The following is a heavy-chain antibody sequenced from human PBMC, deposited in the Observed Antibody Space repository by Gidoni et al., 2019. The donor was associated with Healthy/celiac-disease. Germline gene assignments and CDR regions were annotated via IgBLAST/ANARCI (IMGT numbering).Heavy chain of an antibody. CDR2: IWYDGSNK. CDR3: ARESSTQQLWLGYYYYYYGMDV. J-gene: IGHJ6*02. CDR1: GFTFSSYG. D-gene: IGHD5-18*01. Sequence: QVQLVESGGGVVQPGRSLRLSCAASGFTFSSYGMTWIRQAPGKGLEWVEVIWYDGSNKYYADSVKGRFTISRDNSKNTLYLQMNSLRAEDTAVYYCARESSTQQLWLGYYYYYYGMDVWGQGTTVTVSS. V-gene: IGHV3-33*01.